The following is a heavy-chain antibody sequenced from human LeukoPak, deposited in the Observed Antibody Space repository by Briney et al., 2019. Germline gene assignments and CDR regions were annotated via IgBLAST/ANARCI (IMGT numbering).Heavy chain of an antibody. CDR3: ARDPGNSSGYYFDY. Sequence: GRSLRLSCAASGFTFSSYGMHWVRQAPGKGLEWVAAIWYDGSNKYYADSVKGRFTISRDNSKNTLYLQMNSLRAEDTAVYYCARDPGNSSGYYFDYWGQGTLVTVSS. CDR1: GFTFSSYG. CDR2: IWYDGSNK. J-gene: IGHJ4*02. V-gene: IGHV3-33*01. D-gene: IGHD3-22*01.